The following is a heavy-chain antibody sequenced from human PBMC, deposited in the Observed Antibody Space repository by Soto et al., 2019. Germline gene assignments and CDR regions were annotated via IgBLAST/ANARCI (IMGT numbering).Heavy chain of an antibody. D-gene: IGHD5-12*01. Sequence: QLQLQESGPGLVKPSETLSLTCTVSGGSISSSSYYCGWFRQPPGKGLEWIGSIYYSGSTSYNPTLKSRVPICVDTYKNQFSTKLSSVTAAGPAVYYCARLLGRYSGYGGQAACGQGTLVTVSS. CDR1: GGSISSSSYY. J-gene: IGHJ5*02. CDR3: ARLLGRYSGYGGQAA. V-gene: IGHV4-39*01. CDR2: IYYSGST.